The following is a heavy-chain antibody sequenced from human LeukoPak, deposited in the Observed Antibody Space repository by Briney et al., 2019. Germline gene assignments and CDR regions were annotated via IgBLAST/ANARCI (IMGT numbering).Heavy chain of an antibody. D-gene: IGHD2-8*01. CDR1: GFTFGDYA. Sequence: GRSLRLSCTASGFTFGDYAMSWFRQAPGKGLEWVGFIRSKAYGGTTEYAASVKGRFTISRDDSKSIAYLQMNSLKTEDTAVYYCTRGHIVLMVYAISPDAFDIWGQGTMVTVSS. CDR3: TRGHIVLMVYAISPDAFDI. CDR2: IRSKAYGGTT. J-gene: IGHJ3*02. V-gene: IGHV3-49*03.